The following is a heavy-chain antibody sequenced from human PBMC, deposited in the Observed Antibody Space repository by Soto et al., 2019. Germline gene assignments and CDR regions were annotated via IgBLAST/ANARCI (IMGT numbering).Heavy chain of an antibody. J-gene: IGHJ4*02. Sequence: QVQLVESGGGVVQPGWSLRLSCAASGFTFSNYVMHWVRQAPGKGLEWVALIWFDGSLEQYADSVKGLFTISRDNSKITVNLQMNSPRAEDMAVYYCARDSPLADGGHDFWGQGTLFTFSS. CDR2: IWFDGSLE. D-gene: IGHD4-17*01. V-gene: IGHV3-33*01. CDR3: ARDSPLADGGHDF. CDR1: GFTFSNYV.